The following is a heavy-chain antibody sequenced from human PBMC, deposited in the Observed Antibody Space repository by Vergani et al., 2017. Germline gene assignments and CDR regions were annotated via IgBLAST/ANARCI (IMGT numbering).Heavy chain of an antibody. V-gene: IGHV3-33*01. CDR1: GFTFSSYG. Sequence: QVQLVESGGGVVQPGRSLRLSCAASGFTFSSYGMHWVRQAPGKGLEWVAVIWYDGSNNYYADSVKGRFTISRDNSKNTLYLQMNSLRAEDTAVYYCARDAVRKTTVNYYFGYWGQGTLVTVSS. J-gene: IGHJ4*02. D-gene: IGHD4-17*01. CDR2: IWYDGSNN. CDR3: ARDAVRKTTVNYYFGY.